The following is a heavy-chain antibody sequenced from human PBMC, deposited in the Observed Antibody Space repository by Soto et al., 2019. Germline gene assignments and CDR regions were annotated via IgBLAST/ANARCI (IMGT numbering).Heavy chain of an antibody. CDR3: ARGKWSGYSDGTYYHGLDV. CDR2: INYSEIT. V-gene: IGHV4-34*01. CDR1: GGSLSGYY. J-gene: IGHJ6*02. Sequence: PSETLSLTCAVYGGSLSGYYWSWIRQPPGKGLEWIGEINYSEITKYNPSLKSRVTISLDTSKSQFSLKLNSVTAADTAVYYCARGKWSGYSDGTYYHGLDVWGQGTTVTVSS. D-gene: IGHD5-18*01.